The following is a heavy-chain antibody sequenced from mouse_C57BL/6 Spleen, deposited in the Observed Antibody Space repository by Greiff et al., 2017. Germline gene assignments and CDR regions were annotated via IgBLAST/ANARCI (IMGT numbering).Heavy chain of an antibody. D-gene: IGHD2-4*01. CDR1: GFTFSSYA. Sequence: EVQGVESGEGLVKPGGSLKLSCAASGFTFSSYAMSWVRQTPEKRLEWVAYISSGGDYISYADTVKGRFNISRDNARNTLYLQMSSLKSEDTAMYYCTRGNYDDWYFDVWGTGTTVTVSS. CDR3: TRGNYDDWYFDV. J-gene: IGHJ1*03. CDR2: ISSGGDYI. V-gene: IGHV5-9-1*02.